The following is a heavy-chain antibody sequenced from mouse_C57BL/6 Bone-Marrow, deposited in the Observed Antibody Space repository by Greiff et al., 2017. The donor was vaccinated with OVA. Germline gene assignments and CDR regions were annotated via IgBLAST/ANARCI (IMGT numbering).Heavy chain of an antibody. CDR2: IDPNSGGT. V-gene: IGHV1-72*01. CDR1: GYTFTSYW. D-gene: IGHD2-2*01. Sequence: QVQLQQPGSELVKPGASVKLSCKASGYTFTSYWMHWVKQRPGRGLEWIGRIDPNSGGTKYNEKFKSKATLTVDKPSSTAYMQLSSLTSEDSAVYYCAPSGLRRGGHYAMDYWGQGTSVTVSS. J-gene: IGHJ4*01. CDR3: APSGLRRGGHYAMDY.